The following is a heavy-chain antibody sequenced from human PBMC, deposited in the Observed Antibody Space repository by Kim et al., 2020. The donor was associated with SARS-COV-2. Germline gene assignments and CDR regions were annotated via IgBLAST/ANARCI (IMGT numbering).Heavy chain of an antibody. CDR3: ATDDHSRGWPTFDS. J-gene: IGHJ4*02. CDR2: VNNNNNP. V-gene: IGHV3-23*05. CDR1: GFTFSRRA. D-gene: IGHD4-4*01. Sequence: GGSLRLSCAASGFTFSRRAMSWVRQVPGKGLEWIASVNNNNNPYYADSVKGRFTVSRDITKDTPYLQMNNLRADDTALSYCATDDHSRGWPTFDSWGQGT.